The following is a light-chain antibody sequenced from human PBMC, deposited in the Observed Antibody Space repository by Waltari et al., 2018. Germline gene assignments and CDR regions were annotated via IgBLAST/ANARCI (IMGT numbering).Light chain of an antibody. Sequence: YQSAPCSAPKLNVYDVSHRPSGVSNRFSGSKSGNPASLTISGLQAEGEADYYCSSYTTASSWVFGGGTKLTVL. V-gene: IGLV2-14*03. CDR3: SSYTTASSWV. CDR2: DVS. J-gene: IGLJ3*02.